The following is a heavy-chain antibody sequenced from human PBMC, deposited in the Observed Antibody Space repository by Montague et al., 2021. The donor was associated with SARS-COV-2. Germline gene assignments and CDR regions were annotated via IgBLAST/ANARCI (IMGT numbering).Heavy chain of an antibody. CDR3: ARDREYCSSASCYDIYYGMDV. CDR2: ISSSGSII. Sequence: SLRLSCAASGFAFTHYEMNWVRQAPGKGLEWVSYISSSGSIIYYADSVKGRFTISRDVAKSSLYLQMSSLRAEDTAVYYCARDREYCSSASCYDIYYGMDVWGPGTTVTVSS. D-gene: IGHD2-2*01. V-gene: IGHV3-48*03. J-gene: IGHJ6*02. CDR1: GFAFTHYE.